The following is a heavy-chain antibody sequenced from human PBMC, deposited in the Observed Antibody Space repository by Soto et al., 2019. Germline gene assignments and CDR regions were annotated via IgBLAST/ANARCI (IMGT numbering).Heavy chain of an antibody. J-gene: IGHJ4*02. CDR3: ARGIAVAAPYYFDF. CDR2: INAGNGNT. Sequence: CKASGYTFTSYAMHWVRQAPGQRLEWMGWINAGNGNTKYSQKFQGRVTITRDTSASTAYMELSSLRSEDTAVYYCARGIAVAAPYYFDFWGQGTLVTVSS. V-gene: IGHV1-3*01. CDR1: GYTFTSYA. D-gene: IGHD6-19*01.